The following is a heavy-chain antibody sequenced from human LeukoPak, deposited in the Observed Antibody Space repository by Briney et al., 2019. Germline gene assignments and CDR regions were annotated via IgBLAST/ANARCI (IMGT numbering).Heavy chain of an antibody. CDR1: GFSFSSCN. CDR3: AREPYYAMDV. CDR2: ISSGSSTR. Sequence: GGSLRLSCAASGFSFSSCNMNWVRQAPGKGPEWVSYISSGSSTRYYADSVEGRFTISRDNAKNSLYLQMNSLRAEDTAVYYCAREPYYAMDVWGRGTTVTVAS. V-gene: IGHV3-48*04. J-gene: IGHJ6*02.